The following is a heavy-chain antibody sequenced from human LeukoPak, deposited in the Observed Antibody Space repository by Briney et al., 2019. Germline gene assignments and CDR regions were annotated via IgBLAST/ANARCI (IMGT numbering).Heavy chain of an antibody. CDR2: MNPNSGNT. V-gene: IGHV1-8*03. Sequence: ASVKVSCKASGYTFTSYDINWVRQATGQGLEWMGWMNPNSGNTGYAQKFQGRVTITRNTSMSTAYMELRSLRSDDTAVYYCARDRRGIAAAGPYYYYGMDVWGQGTTVTVSS. J-gene: IGHJ6*02. D-gene: IGHD6-13*01. CDR1: GYTFTSYD. CDR3: ARDRRGIAAAGPYYYYGMDV.